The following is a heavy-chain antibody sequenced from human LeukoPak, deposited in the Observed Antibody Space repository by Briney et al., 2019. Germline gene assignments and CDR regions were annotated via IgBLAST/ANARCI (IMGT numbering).Heavy chain of an antibody. D-gene: IGHD4/OR15-4a*01. CDR2: IKSKAYDGTT. J-gene: IGHJ4*02. Sequence: GGSLRLSCAASGFTFSNVWMTWVRQAPGKGLEWIGRIKSKAYDGTTEYAAPVKGRFTISRDDSKNTLYQQMNSLKTEDTAVYYCTTDDLLYGATLDYWGRGTLVTVSS. CDR3: TTDDLLYGATLDY. V-gene: IGHV3-15*01. CDR1: GFTFSNVW.